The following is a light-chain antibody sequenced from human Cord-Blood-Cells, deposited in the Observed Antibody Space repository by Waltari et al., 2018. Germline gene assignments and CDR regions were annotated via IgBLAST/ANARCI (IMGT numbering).Light chain of an antibody. J-gene: IGLJ2*01. Sequence: SSELTQDPAASVALGQTVRIPCQGDSLRSYYSSWDQQKPGQAPVLVIYGKNNRPSGIPDRFSGSSSGNTASLTITGAQAEDEADYYCNSRDSSGNHPVFGGGTKLTVL. CDR1: SLRSYY. CDR3: NSRDSSGNHPV. V-gene: IGLV3-19*01. CDR2: GKN.